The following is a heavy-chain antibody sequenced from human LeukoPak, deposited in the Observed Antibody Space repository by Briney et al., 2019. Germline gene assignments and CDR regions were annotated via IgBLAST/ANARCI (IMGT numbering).Heavy chain of an antibody. CDR1: GFTFSNYS. D-gene: IGHD4/OR15-4a*01. CDR2: ISRSSTTI. V-gene: IGHV3-48*04. Sequence: GGSLRLSCAASGFTFSNYSMNWVRQAPGKGLEWVSYISRSSTTIYYADSVKGRFTISRDNAKNTLYLQMNSLRAEDTAVYYCARRAGAYSHPYDYWGQGTLVTVSS. J-gene: IGHJ4*02. CDR3: ARRAGAYSHPYDY.